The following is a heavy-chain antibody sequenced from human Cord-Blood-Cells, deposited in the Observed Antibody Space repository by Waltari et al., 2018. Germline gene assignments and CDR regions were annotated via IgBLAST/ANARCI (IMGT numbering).Heavy chain of an antibody. D-gene: IGHD2-21*02. CDR3: ARHRVVTTLDY. V-gene: IGHV1-3*01. CDR2: INAGNGNT. J-gene: IGHJ4*02. CDR1: GYTFPSYA. Sequence: QVQLVQSGAEVKKPGASVKVSCKASGYTFPSYAMHWVRQAPGQRLEWIGWINAGNGNTKYSQKFQGRVTITRDTSASTAYMELSSLRSEDTAVYYCARHRVVTTLDYWGQGTLVTVSS.